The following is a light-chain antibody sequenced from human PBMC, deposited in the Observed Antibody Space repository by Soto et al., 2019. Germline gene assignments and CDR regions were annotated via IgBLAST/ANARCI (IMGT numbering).Light chain of an antibody. CDR3: KQYKSYSLT. CDR2: KAS. V-gene: IGKV1-5*03. Sequence: DIQMTQSPSTLSASVGDRVTITCRASESISSWLAWYQHKPGKAPKLLIYKASSLESGVPSRFSGSGSGTEFTLTISSLQPDDFATYYCKQYKSYSLTFGGGTKVEIK. CDR1: ESISSW. J-gene: IGKJ4*01.